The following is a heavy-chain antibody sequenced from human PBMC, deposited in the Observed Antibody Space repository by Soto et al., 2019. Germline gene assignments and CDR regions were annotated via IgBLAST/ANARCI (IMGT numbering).Heavy chain of an antibody. V-gene: IGHV1-3*01. CDR2: INAGNGNT. CDR1: GYTFTSYA. J-gene: IGHJ5*02. CDR3: ARGGGWYVWFDP. Sequence: QVQLVQSGAEAKKPGASVKDSCKASGYTFTSYALHWVRQAPGQRLEWMGWINAGNGNTKYSQKFQGRVTITRDTSASTAYLELSGLRSEDTAVYYCARGGGWYVWFDPWGQGALGTVSS. D-gene: IGHD6-19*01.